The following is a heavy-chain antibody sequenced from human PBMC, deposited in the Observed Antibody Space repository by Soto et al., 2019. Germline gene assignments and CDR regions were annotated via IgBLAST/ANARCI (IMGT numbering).Heavy chain of an antibody. Sequence: QVQLQESGPGLVKPSQTLSLTCTVSGGSISSGDYYWSWIRQPPGKGLEWIGYIYYSGSTYYNPTLKSRXXIXVXXSKNQFSLKLSSVTAADTAVYYCAGGEDSGWYFDLWGRGTLVTVSS. CDR1: GGSISSGDYY. V-gene: IGHV4-30-4*01. CDR3: AGGEDSGWYFDL. D-gene: IGHD2-15*01. J-gene: IGHJ2*01. CDR2: IYYSGST.